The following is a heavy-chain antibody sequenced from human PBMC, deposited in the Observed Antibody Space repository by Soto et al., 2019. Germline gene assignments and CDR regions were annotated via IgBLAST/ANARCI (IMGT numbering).Heavy chain of an antibody. CDR3: ARDQITFGVYGMDV. CDR2: IWYDGSSK. Sequence: QVQLVESGGGVVQSGRSLRLSCAASGFTFSTYGMHWVRQAPGKGLEWVAVIWYDGSSKSYADSVKGRFTISRDNSKNTVYLQMNSLRAEDTAVYYCARDQITFGVYGMDVWGQGTTVTVSS. CDR1: GFTFSTYG. V-gene: IGHV3-33*01. D-gene: IGHD3-16*01. J-gene: IGHJ6*02.